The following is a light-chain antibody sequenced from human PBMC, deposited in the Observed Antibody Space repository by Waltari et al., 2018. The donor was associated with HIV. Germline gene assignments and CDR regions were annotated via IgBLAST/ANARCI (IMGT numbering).Light chain of an antibody. Sequence: SYELTQPPSVSVSPGQPARITCSGDALPTQYAYWFQQKQGQAPVLVIYQDTERPSGMPERLSGSSLGTMVTLTITGVQAEDEADYYCQSTDRSGTYWVFGGGTKLTVL. J-gene: IGLJ3*02. CDR2: QDT. CDR1: ALPTQY. V-gene: IGLV3-25*03. CDR3: QSTDRSGTYWV.